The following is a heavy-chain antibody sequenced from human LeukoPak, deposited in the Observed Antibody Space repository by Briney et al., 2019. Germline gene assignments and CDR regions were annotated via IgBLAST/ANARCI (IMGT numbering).Heavy chain of an antibody. V-gene: IGHV4-59*01. CDR3: ASSYYYDSSGYYPLFDY. D-gene: IGHD3-22*01. Sequence: ASETLSLTCTVSGGSISSYYWSWIRQPPGKGLEWIGYIYYSGSTNYNPSLKSRVTISVDTSKNQFSLKLSSVTAADTAVYYCASSYYYDSSGYYPLFDYWGQGTLVTVSS. CDR2: IYYSGST. CDR1: GGSISSYY. J-gene: IGHJ4*02.